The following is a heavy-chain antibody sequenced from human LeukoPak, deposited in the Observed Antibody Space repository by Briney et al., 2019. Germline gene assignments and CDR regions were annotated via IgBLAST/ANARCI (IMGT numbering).Heavy chain of an antibody. V-gene: IGHV1-2*02. J-gene: IGHJ4*02. Sequence: ASVKVSCKASGYTFTGYYMHWVRQAPGQGLEWMGWINPNSGGTNYAQKFQGRVTMTRDTSISTAYMELSRLRSDDTAVYYCARSSWELLYLSHFDYWGQGTLVTVSS. CDR2: INPNSGGT. CDR3: ARSSWELLYLSHFDY. D-gene: IGHD1-26*01. CDR1: GYTFTGYY.